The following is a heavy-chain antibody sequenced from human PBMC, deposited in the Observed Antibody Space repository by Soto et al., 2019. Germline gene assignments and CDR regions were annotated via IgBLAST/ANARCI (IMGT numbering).Heavy chain of an antibody. V-gene: IGHV1-3*05. Sequence: QVQLVQSGAEEKKPGASVKVSCKASGYTFTSYAMHWVRQAPGQRLEWMGWINAGNGNTKYSQKFQGRATTTRDTSASTAYMALSSLRSEDTAVYYCARDPSYYGMDVWGQGTTVTVSS. CDR2: INAGNGNT. J-gene: IGHJ6*02. CDR1: GYTFTSYA. CDR3: ARDPSYYGMDV.